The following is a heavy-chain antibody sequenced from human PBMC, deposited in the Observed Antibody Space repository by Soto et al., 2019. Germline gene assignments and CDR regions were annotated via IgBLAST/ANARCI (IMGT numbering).Heavy chain of an antibody. J-gene: IGHJ4*02. CDR2: INRDGSTT. V-gene: IGHV3-74*03. CDR1: GFTFSSCW. D-gene: IGHD1-1*01. Sequence: GGSLRLSCAASGFTFSSCWMNWVRQAPGEGLVWVARINRDGSTTTYADSVKGRFTISRDNAKNSLYLQMNSLRAEDTAVYYCAREAKLEPDYWGQGTLVTVSS. CDR3: AREAKLEPDY.